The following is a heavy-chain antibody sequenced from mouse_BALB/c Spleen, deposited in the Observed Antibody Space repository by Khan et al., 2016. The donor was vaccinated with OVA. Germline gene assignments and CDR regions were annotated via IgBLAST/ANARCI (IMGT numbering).Heavy chain of an antibody. V-gene: IGHV2-5*01. CDR1: GFSLTNYG. Sequence: QVQLKQSGPGLVQPSQSLSITCTVSGFSLTNYGVHWVRQSPGKGLEWLGVIWRGGSTDYNAAFMSRLYITKDNSKSHVFLKMNSLQADDTANYYCAKNQAGYAMDYWGQGTSVTVSS. CDR2: IWRGGST. CDR3: AKNQAGYAMDY. J-gene: IGHJ4*01.